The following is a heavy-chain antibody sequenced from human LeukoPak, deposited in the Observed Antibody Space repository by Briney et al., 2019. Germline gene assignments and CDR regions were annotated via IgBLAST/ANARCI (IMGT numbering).Heavy chain of an antibody. J-gene: IGHJ1*01. CDR3: ASGYWSRWSAEFFQH. Sequence: GRSLRLSCAASGFTFGSYWMSWVRHAPGKAMEWVANIKQDGREKYYADSVKGRFTISRDNAKNSVSLQMNSLRAEDPAVYYCASGYWSRWSAEFFQHWGQGTLVTVSS. CDR1: GFTFGSYW. D-gene: IGHD6-13*01. V-gene: IGHV3-7*01. CDR2: IKQDGREK.